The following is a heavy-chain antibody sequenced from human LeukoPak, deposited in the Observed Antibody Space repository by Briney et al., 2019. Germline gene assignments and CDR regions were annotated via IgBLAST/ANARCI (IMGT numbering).Heavy chain of an antibody. J-gene: IGHJ3*02. D-gene: IGHD3-10*01. V-gene: IGHV3-30-3*01. CDR3: ARERQDTIVHSGAFDI. CDR2: IASDGSHT. CDR1: GFTFSTYF. Sequence: PGRSLRLSCAASGFTFSTYFMHWVRQAPGQGLEWVAVIASDGSHTFYVESVKGRFTISRDNSKITLYLQMNSLRAEDTAVYFCARERQDTIVHSGAFDIWGQGTIVTVSS.